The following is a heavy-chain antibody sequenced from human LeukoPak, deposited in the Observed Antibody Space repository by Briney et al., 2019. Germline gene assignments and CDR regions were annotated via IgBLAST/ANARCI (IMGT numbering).Heavy chain of an antibody. D-gene: IGHD4-17*01. Sequence: SETLSLTCTVSGGSISSYYWSWIRQPPGKGLEWIGYIYYSGSSNYNPSLKSRVTISVDTSKNQFRLKLSSVTAADTAVYYCARDKGDYGDHVLGYWGQGTLVTVSS. V-gene: IGHV4-59*01. CDR3: ARDKGDYGDHVLGY. J-gene: IGHJ4*02. CDR1: GGSISSYY. CDR2: IYYSGSS.